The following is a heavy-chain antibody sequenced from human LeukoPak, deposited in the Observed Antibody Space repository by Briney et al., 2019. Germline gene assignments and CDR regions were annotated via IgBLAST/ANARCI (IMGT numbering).Heavy chain of an antibody. CDR2: IYETGHT. J-gene: IGHJ4*02. V-gene: IGHV4-59*08. D-gene: IGHD5-12*01. CDR3: ARHFLRGGFDS. Sequence: SETLSLTCTVSGGSINNYYWSWIRQPPGKGLEWIAYIYETGHTGYNPSLKTRVTISLDTSKNQFSLNLNSVTAADTAVYYCARHFLRGGFDSWGQGTLVAVSS. CDR1: GGSINNYY.